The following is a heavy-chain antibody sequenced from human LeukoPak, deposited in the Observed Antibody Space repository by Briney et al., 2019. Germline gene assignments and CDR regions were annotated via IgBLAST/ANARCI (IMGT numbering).Heavy chain of an antibody. Sequence: GGSLRLSCAASGFIFSDYYMSWIRQAPGKGLEWVSYISGSGGTIYYADSVKGRSTISRDNAKSSLYLQMNSLRAEDTAVYYCARGYLHDWFDPWGQGTLVTVSS. CDR2: ISGSGGTI. D-gene: IGHD6-13*01. CDR1: GFIFSDYY. V-gene: IGHV3-11*04. CDR3: ARGYLHDWFDP. J-gene: IGHJ5*02.